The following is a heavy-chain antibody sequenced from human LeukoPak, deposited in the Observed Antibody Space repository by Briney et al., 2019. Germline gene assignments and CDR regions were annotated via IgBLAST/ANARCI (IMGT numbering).Heavy chain of an antibody. CDR3: ASGTTVASLGYYYHYMDV. CDR1: GGSISNYF. J-gene: IGHJ6*03. D-gene: IGHD4-23*01. Sequence: SETLSLTCTVSGGSISNYFWRWTRQPPGKGLECIGYIYYSGSTNYNPSLKSRVTISIDTSKNQLSLKLNSVTAADTAVYYLASGTTVASLGYYYHYMDVWGKGTTVTVSS. V-gene: IGHV4-59*01. CDR2: IYYSGST.